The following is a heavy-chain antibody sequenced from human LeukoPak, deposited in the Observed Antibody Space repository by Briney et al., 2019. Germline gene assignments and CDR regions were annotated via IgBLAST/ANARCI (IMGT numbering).Heavy chain of an antibody. CDR3: ARDRITMVRGHYYYGMDV. D-gene: IGHD3-10*01. J-gene: IGHJ6*02. V-gene: IGHV4-34*01. CDR2: INHSGST. Sequence: SETLSLTCAVYGGSFSGYYWSWIRQPPGKGLEWIGEINHSGSTNYNPSLKSRVTISVDTSKNQFSLKLSSVTAADTAVYYCARDRITMVRGHYYYGMDVWGQGTTVTVSS. CDR1: GGSFSGYY.